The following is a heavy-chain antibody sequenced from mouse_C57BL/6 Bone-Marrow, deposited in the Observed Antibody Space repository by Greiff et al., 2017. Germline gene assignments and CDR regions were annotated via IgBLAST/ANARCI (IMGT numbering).Heavy chain of an antibody. D-gene: IGHD2-12*01. Sequence: EVKLMESGGGLVKPGGSLKLSCAASGFTFSSYAMSWVRQTPEKRLEWVATISDGGSYTYYPDNVKGRFTISRDNAKNILYLQMSHLKSEDTAMYYCARERQGFAYWGQGTLVTVSA. CDR1: GFTFSSYA. CDR2: ISDGGSYT. CDR3: ARERQGFAY. J-gene: IGHJ3*01. V-gene: IGHV5-4*01.